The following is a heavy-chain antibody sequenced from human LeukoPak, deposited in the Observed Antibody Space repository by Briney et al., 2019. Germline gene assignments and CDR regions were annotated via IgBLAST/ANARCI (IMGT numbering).Heavy chain of an antibody. J-gene: IGHJ6*03. CDR3: ARDSIVRGNIGNDMDV. Sequence: PGGSLRLSCAASGFTFSRNWVSWVRQAPGKGLEWVSYISHSGRTMYYADSVKGRFTISRDNAKNSLYLQMNSLRAGDTAVYYCARDSIVRGNIGNDMDVWGKGTTVTVSS. V-gene: IGHV3-48*04. D-gene: IGHD2-8*01. CDR1: GFTFSRNW. CDR2: ISHSGRTM.